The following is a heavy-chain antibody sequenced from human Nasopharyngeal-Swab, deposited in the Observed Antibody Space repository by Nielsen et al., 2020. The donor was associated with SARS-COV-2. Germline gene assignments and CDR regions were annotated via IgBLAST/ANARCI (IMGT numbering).Heavy chain of an antibody. D-gene: IGHD6-19*01. CDR3: AKGGSAEWLAFSYYGMDV. CDR1: GFTFSSYA. V-gene: IGHV3-23*01. J-gene: IGHJ6*02. CDR2: ISGSGGST. Sequence: GGSLRLSCAASGFTFSSYAMSWVRQAPGKGLEWVSAISGSGGSTYYADSVKGRFTISRDNSKNTLHLQMNSLRAEDTAVYYCAKGGSAEWLAFSYYGMDVWGQGTTVTVSS.